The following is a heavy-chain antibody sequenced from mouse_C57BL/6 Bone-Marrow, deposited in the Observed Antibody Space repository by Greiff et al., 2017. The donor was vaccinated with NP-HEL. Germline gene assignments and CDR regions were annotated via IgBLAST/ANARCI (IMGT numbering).Heavy chain of an antibody. V-gene: IGHV1-64*01. J-gene: IGHJ4*01. CDR1: GYTFTSYW. Sequence: VQLQQPGAELVKPGASVKLSCKASGYTFTSYWMHWVKQRPGQGLEWIGMIHPNIGSTNYNEKFKSKATLTVDKSSSTAYMQLSSLTSDDSAVYYCATPIYYYGSSYGDYYAMDYWGQGTSVTVSS. CDR2: IHPNIGST. D-gene: IGHD1-1*01. CDR3: ATPIYYYGSSYGDYYAMDY.